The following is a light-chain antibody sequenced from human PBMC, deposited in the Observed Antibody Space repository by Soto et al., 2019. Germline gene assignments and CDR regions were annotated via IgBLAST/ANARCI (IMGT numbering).Light chain of an antibody. CDR1: QDINNY. CDR3: LQHNSYPLT. Sequence: DIQMTQSPSAMSASVGDRVTITCRASQDINNYLVWFQQKPGTVPKRLIYAASSLQSGVPSRFIGSRPGTEFTLTFSSLQPEDFATYYCLQHNSYPLTFGGGTKVEIK. V-gene: IGKV1-17*03. J-gene: IGKJ4*01. CDR2: AAS.